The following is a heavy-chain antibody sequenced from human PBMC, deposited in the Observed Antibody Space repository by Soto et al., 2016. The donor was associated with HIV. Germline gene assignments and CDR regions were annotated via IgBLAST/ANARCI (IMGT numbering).Heavy chain of an antibody. Sequence: QVQLVQSGAEVKKPGASVKVSCKASGYTFTGYYMHWVRQVPGQGLEWMGWINPNSGGTNYAQKFQGRVTMTRDTSISTAYMELSRLRSDDAAVYYCAKYCGGDCSDAFDIWGQGTMVTVSS. CDR1: GYTFTGYY. D-gene: IGHD2-21*02. CDR3: AKYCGGDCSDAFDI. V-gene: IGHV1-2*02. J-gene: IGHJ3*02. CDR2: INPNSGGT.